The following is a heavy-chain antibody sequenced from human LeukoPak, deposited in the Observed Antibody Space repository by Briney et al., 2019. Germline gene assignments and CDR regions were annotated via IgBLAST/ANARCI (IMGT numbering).Heavy chain of an antibody. CDR1: GDSVSSNSAA. Sequence: SQTPSLTCAISGDSVSSNSAAWNWIRQSPSRGLEWLGRTYYRSKRYNDYAVSVKSRITINPDTSKNQFSLQLNSVTPEDTAVYYCARDCRLWSGGYYFYYMDVWGKGTTVTVSS. CDR3: ARDCRLWSGGYYFYYMDV. D-gene: IGHD3-10*01. J-gene: IGHJ6*03. V-gene: IGHV6-1*01. CDR2: TYYRSKRYN.